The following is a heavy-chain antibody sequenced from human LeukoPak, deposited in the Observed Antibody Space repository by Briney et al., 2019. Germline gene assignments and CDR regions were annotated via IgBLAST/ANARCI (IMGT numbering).Heavy chain of an antibody. CDR2: IYYSGST. D-gene: IGHD1-1*01. V-gene: IGHV4-39*07. CDR3: ARPNWYDLHFDY. J-gene: IGHJ4*02. CDR1: GGSISSSSYY. Sequence: ASETLSLTCTVSGGSISSSSYYWGWIRQPPGKGLEWIGSIYYSGSTYYNPSLKSRVTISVDTSKNQFSLRLSSVTAADTAVYYRARPNWYDLHFDYWGQGTLVTVSS.